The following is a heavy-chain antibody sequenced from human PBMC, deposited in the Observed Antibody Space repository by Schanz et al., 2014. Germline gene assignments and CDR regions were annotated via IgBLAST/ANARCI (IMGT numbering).Heavy chain of an antibody. CDR2: IIPITGIT. V-gene: IGHV1-69*02. D-gene: IGHD6-19*01. CDR1: GYTFSSYT. CDR3: ARLGTGMAVAGSVIDSYYYYMDV. J-gene: IGHJ6*03. Sequence: QVQLVQSGAEVKKPGASVKVSCKTSGYTFSSYTINWVRHAPGQGLEWMGRIIPITGITNYAQKFQGRVTFTADKSTSTAFLEVNSLRSEDTAVYYCARLGTGMAVAGSVIDSYYYYMDVWGEGTTVTVSS.